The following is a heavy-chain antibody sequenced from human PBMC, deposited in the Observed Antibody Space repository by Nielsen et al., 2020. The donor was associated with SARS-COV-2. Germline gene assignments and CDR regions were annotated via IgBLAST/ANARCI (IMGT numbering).Heavy chain of an antibody. CDR1: GYSFTSYW. CDR3: VRGSHCSSTRCHIDY. V-gene: IGHV5-10-1*01. Sequence: KVSCKGSGYSFTSYWISWVRQMPGKGLEWMGRIDPSDSYTNYSPSFQGHVTISADKSISTAYLQWSSLKASDTAMYYCVRGSHCSSTRCHIDYWGQGTLVTVSS. D-gene: IGHD2-2*01. J-gene: IGHJ4*02. CDR2: IDPSDSYT.